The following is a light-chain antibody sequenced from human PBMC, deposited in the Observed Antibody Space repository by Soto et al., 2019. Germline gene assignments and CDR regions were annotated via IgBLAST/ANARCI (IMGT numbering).Light chain of an antibody. CDR2: DAF. CDR1: QSISTW. V-gene: IGKV1-5*01. J-gene: IGKJ2*01. CDR3: QQDNYYSQYT. Sequence: IQMTQSPSTLSASVGDRVTITCRASQSISTWLAWHQQKPGKAPKVLIYDAFSLESGVPSRFSGIGSGSEFTLTLTSPQPDDFATYACQQDNYYSQYTFGQSTKLEIK.